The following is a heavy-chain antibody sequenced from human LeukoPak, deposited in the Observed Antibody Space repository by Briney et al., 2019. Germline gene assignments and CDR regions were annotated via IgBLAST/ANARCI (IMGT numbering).Heavy chain of an antibody. V-gene: IGHV3-30-3*01. D-gene: IGHD5-18*01. J-gene: IGHJ3*02. Sequence: GGSLRLSCAASGFTFNSYAVHWVRQAPGKGLEWVAAISYDGSNRYYADSVKGRFTISRDNSKNTLYLQMNGLRAEDTAVYYCARDSQDTAMVTGAFDIWGQGTMVTVSS. CDR3: ARDSQDTAMVTGAFDI. CDR2: ISYDGSNR. CDR1: GFTFNSYA.